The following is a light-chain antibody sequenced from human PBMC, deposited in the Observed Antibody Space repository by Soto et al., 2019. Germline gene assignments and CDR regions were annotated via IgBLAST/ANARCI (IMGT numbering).Light chain of an antibody. V-gene: IGLV6-57*04. CDR2: ENK. Sequence: NFMLTQPPSVSESPGKTVTISCTRSSGSIANNYVQWYQQRPGSAPATVIYENKLRPSGGPGRFSGSTDGSSTSASLTISGLQTEDEAYYYCQSYDADFVIFGGGTKLTVL. J-gene: IGLJ2*01. CDR1: SGSIANNY. CDR3: QSYDADFVI.